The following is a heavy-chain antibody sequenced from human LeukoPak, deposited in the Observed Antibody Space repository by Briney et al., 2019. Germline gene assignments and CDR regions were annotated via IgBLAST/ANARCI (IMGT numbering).Heavy chain of an antibody. V-gene: IGHV1-2*02. CDR3: AGRGDYYDSTGYYQN. CDR1: GYTFTGYY. CDR2: INPNSGGT. Sequence: ASVKVSCMASGYTFTGYYMHWVRQAPGQGLEWMGWINPNSGGTNYAQKFQGRVTMTRDTSISTAYMELSRLRSDDTAVYYCAGRGDYYDSTGYYQNWGQGTLVTVSS. J-gene: IGHJ1*01. D-gene: IGHD3-22*01.